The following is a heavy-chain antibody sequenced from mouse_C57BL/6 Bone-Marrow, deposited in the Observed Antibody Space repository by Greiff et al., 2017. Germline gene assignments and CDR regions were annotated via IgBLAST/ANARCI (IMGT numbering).Heavy chain of an antibody. CDR3: TKGYLAH. Sequence: EVKLQQSGAELVRPGASVKLSCTASGFNIKDDYMHWVKQRPEQGLEWIGWIDPENGDTEYASKFQGKATITADPSSNTAYLQLSSLTSEDTAVYYCTKGYLAHWGQGTTLTVSS. CDR1: GFNIKDDY. J-gene: IGHJ2*01. CDR2: IDPENGDT. V-gene: IGHV14-4*01.